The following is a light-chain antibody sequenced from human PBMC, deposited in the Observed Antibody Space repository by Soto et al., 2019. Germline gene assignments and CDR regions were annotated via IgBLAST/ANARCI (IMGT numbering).Light chain of an antibody. V-gene: IGKV1-39*01. J-gene: IGKJ3*01. CDR1: QNINNY. CDR3: QPSYSRPST. Sequence: DIQMTQSPSSLSVSLGDRVTITCRASQNINNYLNWYQQNPGKAPKSLIYTVSSLQPRVPSRFSDSGSGTDFTLTISNLQPEDFATYYCQPSYSRPSTFGPGTKVDLK. CDR2: TVS.